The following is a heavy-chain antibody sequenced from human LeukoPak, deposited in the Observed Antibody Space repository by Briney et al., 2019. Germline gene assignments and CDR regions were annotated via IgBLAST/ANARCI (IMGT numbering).Heavy chain of an antibody. CDR2: ISSSGSTI. Sequence: GGSLRLSCAASGFTFSAYYMSWIRQAPGKGLEWVSYISSSGSTIYYADSVKGRFTISRDNAKNSLYLQMNSLRAEDTAVYYCASAYCGGDCYAWDHDAFDIWGQGTMVTVSS. J-gene: IGHJ3*02. D-gene: IGHD2-21*02. CDR3: ASAYCGGDCYAWDHDAFDI. CDR1: GFTFSAYY. V-gene: IGHV3-11*01.